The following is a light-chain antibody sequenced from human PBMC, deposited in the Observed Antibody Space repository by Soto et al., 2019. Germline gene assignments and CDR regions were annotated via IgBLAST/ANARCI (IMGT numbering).Light chain of an antibody. V-gene: IGKV4-1*01. J-gene: IGKJ1*01. CDR1: QSVFYSSTNKNY. Sequence: DIVMAQSPDSLAVSLGERATINCQSSQSVFYSSTNKNYISWFQQKPGQPPKLLIYWASTRESGVPDRFSGSGCGTDFTLTISSLQAEDVAVYYCQQYFTTWTFGQGTKVEIK. CDR3: QQYFTTWT. CDR2: WAS.